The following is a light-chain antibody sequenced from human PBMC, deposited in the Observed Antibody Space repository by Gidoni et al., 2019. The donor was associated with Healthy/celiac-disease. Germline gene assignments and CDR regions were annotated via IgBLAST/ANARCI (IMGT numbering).Light chain of an antibody. V-gene: IGKV3-11*01. CDR3: QQRSNWPLT. CDR1: QSVSSY. J-gene: IGKJ4*01. Sequence: EIVLTQSPAPLSLSPGERATLSCRASQSVSSYLAWYQQKPGQDPRLLIYDASNRATGIPARFSGSGSGTDFTLTISSLEPEDFAGYYCQQRSNWPLTFXGXTKVEIK. CDR2: DAS.